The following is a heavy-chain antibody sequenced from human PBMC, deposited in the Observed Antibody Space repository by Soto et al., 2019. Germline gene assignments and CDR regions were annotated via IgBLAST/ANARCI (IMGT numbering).Heavy chain of an antibody. Sequence: QVQLQESGPGLVKPSGTLSLTCAVSSGSISSSNWWSWVRQPPGKGLEWIGEIYHSGSTNYNPSLKTRVPIPVDKSKNQFSLKLSSVTAADTAVYYCARNAARSTVTTKTLKYYFDYWGQGTLVTVSS. CDR2: IYHSGST. CDR1: SGSISSSNW. D-gene: IGHD4-4*01. J-gene: IGHJ4*02. CDR3: ARNAARSTVTTKTLKYYFDY. V-gene: IGHV4-4*02.